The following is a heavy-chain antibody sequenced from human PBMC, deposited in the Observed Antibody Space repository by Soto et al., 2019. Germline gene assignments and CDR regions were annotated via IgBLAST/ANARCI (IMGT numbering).Heavy chain of an antibody. V-gene: IGHV3-74*01. D-gene: IGHD3-3*01. J-gene: IGHJ6*03. Sequence: GGSLRLSCAASGFTFSSYWMHWVRQAPGKGLVWVSRINSDGSSTSYADSVKGRFTISRDNAKNTLYLQMNSLRTEDTAVYYCARNSRNYDFWNGGDPGEYYYYMDVWGKGTTVTVSS. CDR3: ARNSRNYDFWNGGDPGEYYYYMDV. CDR2: INSDGSST. CDR1: GFTFSSYW.